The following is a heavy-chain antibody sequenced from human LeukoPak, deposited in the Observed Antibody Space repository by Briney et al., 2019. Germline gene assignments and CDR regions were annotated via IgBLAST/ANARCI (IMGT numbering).Heavy chain of an antibody. CDR2: ITSSAGNT. CDR1: GFTFSGYA. CDR3: AKDQGGSYTPFDY. J-gene: IGHJ4*02. V-gene: IGHV3-23*01. D-gene: IGHD1-26*01. Sequence: GGSLRLSCAASGFTFSGYAMNWVRQAPGKGLEWVSAITSSAGNTYYADSVKGRFTISRDNSKNTVYMQMNSLRAEDTAVYYCAKDQGGSYTPFDYWGQGTLVTVSS.